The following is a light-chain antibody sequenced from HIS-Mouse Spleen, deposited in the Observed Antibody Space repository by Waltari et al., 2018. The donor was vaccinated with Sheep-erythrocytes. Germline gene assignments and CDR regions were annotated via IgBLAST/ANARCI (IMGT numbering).Light chain of an antibody. CDR1: STDVGGINY. Sequence: QSALTPPRAVSGSPGKSFTIPCTGPSTDVGGINYVSWYQQHPGKAPKLMIYDFSNRPSGVPDRFSGSKSGNTASLTISGLQAEDEADYYCCSYAGSYNHVFATGTKVTVL. CDR3: CSYAGSYNHV. V-gene: IGLV2-11*01. J-gene: IGLJ1*01. CDR2: DFS.